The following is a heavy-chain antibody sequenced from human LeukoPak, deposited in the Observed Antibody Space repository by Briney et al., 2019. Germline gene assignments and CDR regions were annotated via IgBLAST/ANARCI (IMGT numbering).Heavy chain of an antibody. CDR3: ARVGIAAAGSYARGWFDP. CDR2: IYTSGST. D-gene: IGHD6-13*01. Sequence: PSETLSLTCTVSGGSISSYYWSWIRQPAGKGLEWIGRIYTSGSTNYNPSLKSRVTMSVDTSKNQFSLKLSSVTAADTAVYYCARVGIAAAGSYARGWFDPWGRGTLVTVSS. V-gene: IGHV4-4*07. J-gene: IGHJ5*02. CDR1: GGSISSYY.